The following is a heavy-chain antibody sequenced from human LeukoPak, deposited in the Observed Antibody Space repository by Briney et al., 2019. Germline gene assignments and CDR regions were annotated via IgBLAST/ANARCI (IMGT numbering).Heavy chain of an antibody. CDR3: AKEPYTSDTYVYAMDV. CDR1: GFTFSSYA. J-gene: IGHJ6*02. D-gene: IGHD6-19*01. Sequence: GGSLRLSCAASGFTFSSYAMSWVRQAPGKGLGWVSFIRYDGSNKYYADSVKGRFTISRDNSKNTMYLQMHSLRAEDTAVYYCAKEPYTSDTYVYAMDVWGQGTTVTVSS. CDR2: IRYDGSNK. V-gene: IGHV3-30*02.